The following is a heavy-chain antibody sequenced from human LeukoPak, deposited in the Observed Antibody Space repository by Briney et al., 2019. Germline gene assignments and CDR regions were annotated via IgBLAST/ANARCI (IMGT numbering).Heavy chain of an antibody. Sequence: NPGGSLRLXCAASGFTFSNAWMSWVRQAPGKGLEWVGRIKSKTDGVTTDYAAPVKGRFTISRDDSKNTLYLQMNSLKTEDTAVYYCTTRPGLGDAFDIWGQGTMVTVSS. J-gene: IGHJ3*02. CDR3: TTRPGLGDAFDI. V-gene: IGHV3-15*01. CDR2: IKSKTDGVTT. CDR1: GFTFSNAW. D-gene: IGHD3/OR15-3a*01.